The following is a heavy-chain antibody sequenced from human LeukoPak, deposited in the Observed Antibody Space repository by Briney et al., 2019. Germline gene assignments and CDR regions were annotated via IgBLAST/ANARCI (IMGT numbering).Heavy chain of an antibody. Sequence: ASVKVSCKASGGTFSSYAISWVRQAPGQGLKWMGGIIPIFGTANYAQKFQGRVTITADESTSTAYMELSSLRSGDTAVYYCATPRSGIDYYYGMDVWGQGTTVTVSS. J-gene: IGHJ6*02. V-gene: IGHV1-69*13. CDR2: IIPIFGTA. CDR1: GGTFSSYA. CDR3: ATPRSGIDYYYGMDV. D-gene: IGHD3-10*01.